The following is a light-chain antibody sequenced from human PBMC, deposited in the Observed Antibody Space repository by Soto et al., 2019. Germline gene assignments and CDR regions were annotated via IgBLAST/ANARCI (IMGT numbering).Light chain of an antibody. J-gene: IGKJ2*01. V-gene: IGKV3-20*01. CDR3: QQYGTSPQT. CDR2: GAS. Sequence: EIVLTQSPGTLSLSPGQRATLSCRASQSVSSNYLAGYQQKPGQAPRLLIHGASSRATAIPDRFSGSGSGTDFTLTISRLEPEDFAMYYCQQYGTSPQTFGQGTKVEIK. CDR1: QSVSSNY.